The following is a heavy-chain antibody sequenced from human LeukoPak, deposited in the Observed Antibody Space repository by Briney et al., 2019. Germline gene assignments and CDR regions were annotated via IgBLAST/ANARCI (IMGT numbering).Heavy chain of an antibody. Sequence: GGSLRLSCAASGFTFSSYAMSWVRQAPGKGLEWVANIKQDGSEKYYVDSVKGRFTISRDNAKNSLYLQMNSLRAEDTAVYYCARAFFGGDFDYWGQGTLVTVSS. CDR2: IKQDGSEK. V-gene: IGHV3-7*01. CDR1: GFTFSSYA. J-gene: IGHJ4*02. D-gene: IGHD2-21*01. CDR3: ARAFFGGDFDY.